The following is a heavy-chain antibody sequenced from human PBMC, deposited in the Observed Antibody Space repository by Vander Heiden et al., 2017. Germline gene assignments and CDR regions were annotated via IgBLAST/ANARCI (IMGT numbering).Heavy chain of an antibody. Sequence: QVQLVQSGDEVREPGASVQVSCKASGYTFTGYYVHWVRQARGQGLEWMGWINTRTGHTNYAQKFEGRVSMTRDLSLSTLYMEMSGLKSDDTAVYYCGRCYHNYGPCYGVDVWGQGTTVNVSS. D-gene: IGHD3-16*01. CDR1: GYTFTGYY. CDR2: INTRTGHT. CDR3: GRCYHNYGPCYGVDV. V-gene: IGHV1-2*02. J-gene: IGHJ6*02.